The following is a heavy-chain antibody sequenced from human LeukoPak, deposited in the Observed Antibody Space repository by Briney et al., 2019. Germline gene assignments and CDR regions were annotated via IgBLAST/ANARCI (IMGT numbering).Heavy chain of an antibody. Sequence: GGSLRLSCAASGFALGSYWMHWVRQAPGKGLMWVSRIDNAGSNTAYVDSVKGRFTISRDNAKNTLHLQMNSLRVDDTAVYYCSRDPTYYLRYGYFDYWGQGALVTVSS. D-gene: IGHD1-26*01. CDR1: GFALGSYW. V-gene: IGHV3-74*01. CDR3: SRDPTYYLRYGYFDY. CDR2: IDNAGSNT. J-gene: IGHJ4*02.